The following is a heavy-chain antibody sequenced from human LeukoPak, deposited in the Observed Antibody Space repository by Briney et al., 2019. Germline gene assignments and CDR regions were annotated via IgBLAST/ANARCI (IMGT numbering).Heavy chain of an antibody. J-gene: IGHJ4*02. CDR1: GFTFSSYE. D-gene: IGHD3-10*01. V-gene: IGHV3-48*03. Sequence: GGSLRLSCAASGFTFSSYEMNWVRQAPGKGLEWVSYISSSGSTIYYADSVKGRFTISRDNAKNSLYLQMSSLRAEDTAVYYCARDSRIPLWLGEFIPFSFDYWGQGTLVTVSS. CDR2: ISSSGSTI. CDR3: ARDSRIPLWLGEFIPFSFDY.